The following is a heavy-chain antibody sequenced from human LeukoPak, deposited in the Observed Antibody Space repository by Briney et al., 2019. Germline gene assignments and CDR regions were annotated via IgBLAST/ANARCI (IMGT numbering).Heavy chain of an antibody. CDR3: AKENGLGYCSGGRCYSGDYFDY. J-gene: IGHJ4*02. D-gene: IGHD2-15*01. Sequence: PGGSLRLSCAASGFTVSSNYMSWVRQAPGKGLEGVSVCYSDGTTYYADSVKGRFTISRDISKNTLYLQTNSLRAEDTAVYYCAKENGLGYCSGGRCYSGDYFDYWGQGTLVTVSS. CDR2: CYSDGTT. CDR1: GFTVSSNY. V-gene: IGHV3-53*01.